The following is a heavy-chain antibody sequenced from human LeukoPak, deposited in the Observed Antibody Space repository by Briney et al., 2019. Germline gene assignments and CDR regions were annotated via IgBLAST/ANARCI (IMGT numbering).Heavy chain of an antibody. CDR1: GGTFSSYA. V-gene: IGHV1-69*05. CDR2: IIPIFGTA. CDR3: ARDPPFWSGYYSLSGY. J-gene: IGHJ4*02. D-gene: IGHD3-3*01. Sequence: SVKVSCKASGGTFSSYAISWVRQAPGQGLEWMGGIIPIFGTANYAQKFQGRVTITTDESTSTAYMELNSLRAEDTAVYYCARDPPFWSGYYSLSGYWGQGTLVTVSS.